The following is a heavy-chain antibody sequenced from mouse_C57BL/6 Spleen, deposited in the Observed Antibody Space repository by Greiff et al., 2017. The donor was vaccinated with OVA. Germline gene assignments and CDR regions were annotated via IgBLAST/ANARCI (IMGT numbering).Heavy chain of an antibody. CDR3: ARMGSYYAMDY. CDR1: GYSFTGYY. CDR2: INPSTGGT. D-gene: IGHD1-1*02. V-gene: IGHV1-42*01. J-gene: IGHJ4*01. Sequence: EEQVVESGPELVKPGASVKISCKASGYSFTGYYMNWVKQSPEKSLEWIGEINPSTGGTTYNQKFKAKATLTVDKSSSTAYMQLKSLTSEDSAVYYCARMGSYYAMDYWGQGTSVTVSS.